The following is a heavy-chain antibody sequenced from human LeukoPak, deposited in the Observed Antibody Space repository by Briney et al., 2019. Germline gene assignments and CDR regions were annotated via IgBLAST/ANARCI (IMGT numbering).Heavy chain of an antibody. Sequence: SVKVCCKASGGTFSSYAISWVRQAPGQGLEWMGRIIPILGIANYAQKFQGRVTITADKSTSTAYMELSSLRSEDTAVYYCARVDLYSNYTSGEDWFDPWGQGTLVTVSS. CDR1: GGTFSSYA. V-gene: IGHV1-69*04. CDR3: ARVDLYSNYTSGEDWFDP. J-gene: IGHJ5*02. D-gene: IGHD4-11*01. CDR2: IIPILGIA.